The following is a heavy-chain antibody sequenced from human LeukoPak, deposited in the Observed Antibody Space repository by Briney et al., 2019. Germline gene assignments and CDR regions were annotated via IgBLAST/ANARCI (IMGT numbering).Heavy chain of an antibody. CDR1: GFTFSTSW. CDR3: ARDRWGYGMDV. Sequence: GGSLRLSCAASGFTFSTSWMSWVRQVPGKGLEWVANIKEDGSEKHFVDSVKGRFTISRDNAKNSLYLQMNSLRAEDTAVYYCARDRWGYGMDVWGQGTRVIVSS. CDR2: IKEDGSEK. J-gene: IGHJ6*02. V-gene: IGHV3-7*01. D-gene: IGHD3-16*01.